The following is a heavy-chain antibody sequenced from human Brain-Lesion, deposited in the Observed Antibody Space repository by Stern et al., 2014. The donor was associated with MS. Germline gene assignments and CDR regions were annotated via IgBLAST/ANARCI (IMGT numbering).Heavy chain of an antibody. CDR2: IFNSGST. Sequence: QVQLQESGPGLVKPSQTLSLSCTVSGGSISSGGYYWSWIRQPAGKGLEWIGRIFNSGSTSYTPSLKSRVPISIDTSKNQFSLRLNPMTAADTAVYYCARGRVVPGFQYYATDVWGQGTTVIVSS. V-gene: IGHV4-61*02. CDR3: ARGRVVPGFQYYATDV. D-gene: IGHD2-2*01. CDR1: GGSISSGGYY. J-gene: IGHJ6*02.